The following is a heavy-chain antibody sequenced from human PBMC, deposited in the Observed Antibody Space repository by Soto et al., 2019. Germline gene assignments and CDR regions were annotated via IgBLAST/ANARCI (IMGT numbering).Heavy chain of an antibody. CDR2: ICSSGST. Sequence: SETLSLTCTVSGGSISTCDYYWGWVRQPPGKGLAWIGSICSSGSTYYNPSLKGRVTISVDTSKNQFSLRLSSVTAADTAVYYCARHRRETGTYAQPLDFWGQGTLVTVS. V-gene: IGHV4-39*01. CDR3: ARHRRETGTYAQPLDF. J-gene: IGHJ4*02. CDR1: GGSISTCDYY. D-gene: IGHD1-1*01.